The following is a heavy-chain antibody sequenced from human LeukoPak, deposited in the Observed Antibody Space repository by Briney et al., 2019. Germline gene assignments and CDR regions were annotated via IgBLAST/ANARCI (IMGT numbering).Heavy chain of an antibody. J-gene: IGHJ4*02. CDR3: ARLFGELNNY. CDR2: IYYSGST. CDR1: GGSISSSSYY. D-gene: IGHD3-10*02. Sequence: PSETLSLTCTVSGGSISSSSYYWGWIRQPPGKGLEWIGSIYYSGSTYYNPSLKSRVTLSVDTSKNQFSLKLSSVTAADTAVYYCARLFGELNNYWGQGTLVTVSS. V-gene: IGHV4-39*01.